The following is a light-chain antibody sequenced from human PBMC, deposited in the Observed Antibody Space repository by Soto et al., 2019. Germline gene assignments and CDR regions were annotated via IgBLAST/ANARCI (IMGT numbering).Light chain of an antibody. V-gene: IGLV1-40*01. J-gene: IGLJ2*01. Sequence: QAVVTQPPSVSGAPGQRVTISCTGSSSNIGAGYDVHWYQQLPGTAPKLLIYGNSNRPSGVPDRFSGSKSGTSASLAITGLQAEDEADYYCQSYDSSLRGRVFGGGTKL. CDR1: SSNIGAGYD. CDR2: GNS. CDR3: QSYDSSLRGRV.